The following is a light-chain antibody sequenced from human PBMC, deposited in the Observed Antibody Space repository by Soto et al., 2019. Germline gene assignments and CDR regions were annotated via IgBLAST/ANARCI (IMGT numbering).Light chain of an antibody. Sequence: EIVMTQSPATLSVSPGEKATLSCRASQSASNNLAWFQQKPGQVPRLLIYGASNRATGVSARFSGSGSGTEFTLTISSLQSEDFAVYYCQQYHYWWTFGQGTKVAI. CDR1: QSASNN. V-gene: IGKV3-15*01. J-gene: IGKJ1*01. CDR2: GAS. CDR3: QQYHYWWT.